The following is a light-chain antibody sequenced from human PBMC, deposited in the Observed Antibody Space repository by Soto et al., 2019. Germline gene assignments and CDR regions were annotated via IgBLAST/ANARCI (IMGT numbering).Light chain of an antibody. CDR2: GSS. V-gene: IGKV3-15*01. J-gene: IGKJ1*01. CDR1: RTVHSN. Sequence: EIVMTQSPGTLSVSPGERATLSCRASRTVHSNVAWYQHKPGQAPRLLIYGSSFRATGVPARFSGSGFGTDFTLTISSLQSEDFVVYYCQQYNNWPRTFGQGTKVDIK. CDR3: QQYNNWPRT.